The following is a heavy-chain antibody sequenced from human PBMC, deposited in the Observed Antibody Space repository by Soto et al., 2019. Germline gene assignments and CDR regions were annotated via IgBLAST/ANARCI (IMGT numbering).Heavy chain of an antibody. Sequence: SETLSLTCAVSGGSISSGGYSWSWIRQPPGKGLEWIGYIYHSGSTYYNPSLKSRITISVDRSKNQFSLKLSSVTAADTAVYYCARAANYYDSSGYPQCYFDYWGQGTLVTVSS. V-gene: IGHV4-30-2*01. D-gene: IGHD3-22*01. CDR2: IYHSGST. J-gene: IGHJ4*02. CDR3: ARAANYYDSSGYPQCYFDY. CDR1: GGSISSGGYS.